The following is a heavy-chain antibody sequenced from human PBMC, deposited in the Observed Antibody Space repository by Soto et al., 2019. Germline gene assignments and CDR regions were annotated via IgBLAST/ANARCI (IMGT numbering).Heavy chain of an antibody. CDR2: ISSSSNTI. Sequence: GGSLRLSCAASGFTFSSYSMNWVRQAPEKGLEWVSYISSSSNTIYYADSVKGRFTISRDNAKNSLYLQMNSLRAEDTAVYYCAREPVDYWGQGTLVTVSS. J-gene: IGHJ4*02. CDR1: GFTFSSYS. V-gene: IGHV3-48*01. CDR3: AREPVDY.